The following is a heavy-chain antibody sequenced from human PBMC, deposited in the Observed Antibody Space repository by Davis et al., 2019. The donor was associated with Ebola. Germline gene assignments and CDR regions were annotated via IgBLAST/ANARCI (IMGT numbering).Heavy chain of an antibody. D-gene: IGHD6-6*01. V-gene: IGHV3-23*01. Sequence: GESLKISCAASGFTFSSYAMSWVRQAPGKGLEWVSGITSGGRTNYADSVKGRFTISRDNSKNTLYLQVNSLRGEDTAVYYCAHGGSYSNSYHDAFDIWGQGTMVSVSS. CDR1: GFTFSSYA. CDR3: AHGGSYSNSYHDAFDI. J-gene: IGHJ3*02. CDR2: ITSGGRT.